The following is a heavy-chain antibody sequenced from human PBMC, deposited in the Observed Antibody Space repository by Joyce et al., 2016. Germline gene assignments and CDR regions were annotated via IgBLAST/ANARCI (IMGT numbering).Heavy chain of an antibody. V-gene: IGHV4-34*01. Sequence: QVQLQEWGAGLLKPSETLSLTCAGYGGSLSGYYWSWIRQAPGLGLEWIGEVNDRGRTNYNPSRKSRATTSMDTSKNQFSLRLTTVTAADTAVYFCARARRGIILARGEMGEYLQHWGRGTVVIVSS. D-gene: IGHD3-10*01. CDR1: GGSLSGYY. J-gene: IGHJ1*01. CDR3: ARARRGIILARGEMGEYLQH. CDR2: VNDRGRT.